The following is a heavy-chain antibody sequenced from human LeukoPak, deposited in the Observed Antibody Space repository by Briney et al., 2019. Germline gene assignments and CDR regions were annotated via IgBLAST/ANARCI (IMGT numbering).Heavy chain of an antibody. D-gene: IGHD4-17*01. V-gene: IGHV3-15*01. CDR3: TTDWGAYGDFCY. Sequence: WIRQPPGKGLEWVGRIKSKTDGGTTDYAAPVKGRFTISRDDSKNTLYLQMNSLKTEDTAVYYCTTDWGAYGDFCYWGQGTLVTVSS. J-gene: IGHJ4*02. CDR2: IKSKTDGGTT.